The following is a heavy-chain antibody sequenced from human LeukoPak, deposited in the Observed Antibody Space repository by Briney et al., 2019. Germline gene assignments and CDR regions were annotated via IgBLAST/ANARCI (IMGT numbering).Heavy chain of an antibody. CDR3: ARPCSSSDPFDY. CDR2: INPNSGGT. Sequence: ASVKVSCKASGYTFTGYYMHWVRQAPGQGLEWMGRINPNSGGTNYAQKFQGRVTMTRDTSISTAYMELSRLRSDDTAVYYCARPCSSSDPFDYWGQGTLVTVSS. V-gene: IGHV1-2*06. D-gene: IGHD6-6*01. J-gene: IGHJ4*02. CDR1: GYTFTGYY.